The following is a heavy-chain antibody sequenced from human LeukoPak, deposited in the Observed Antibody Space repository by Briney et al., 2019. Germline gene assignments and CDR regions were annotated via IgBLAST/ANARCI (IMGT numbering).Heavy chain of an antibody. CDR1: GGSISSYY. CDR2: IYYSGST. D-gene: IGHD3-22*01. Sequence: SETLSLTCTVSGGSISSYYWSWIRQPPGKGLEWIGYIYYSGSTNYNPSLKSRVTISADKSKNQFSLKLSSVTAADTAVYYCASLHSSGYYDYWGQGTLVTVSS. V-gene: IGHV4-59*01. CDR3: ASLHSSGYYDY. J-gene: IGHJ4*02.